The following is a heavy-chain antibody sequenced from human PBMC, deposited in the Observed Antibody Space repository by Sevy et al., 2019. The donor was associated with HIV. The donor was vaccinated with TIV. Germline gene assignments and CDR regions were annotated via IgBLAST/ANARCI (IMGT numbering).Heavy chain of an antibody. J-gene: IGHJ3*02. V-gene: IGHV3-9*01. CDR1: GFTFDDYA. D-gene: IGHD3-22*01. CDR2: ISWNGGSI. CDR3: AKGGTYYYDSSGYSDAFDI. Sequence: GGSLRLSCAASGFTFDDYAMHGVRQAPWKGLEWVSGISWNGGSIGYADSVKGRFTISRDNAKNSLYLQMNSLRAEDTALYYCAKGGTYYYDSSGYSDAFDIWGQGTMVTVSS.